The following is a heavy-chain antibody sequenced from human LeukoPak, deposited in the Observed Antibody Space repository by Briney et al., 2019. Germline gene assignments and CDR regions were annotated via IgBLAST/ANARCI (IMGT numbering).Heavy chain of an antibody. CDR1: GFTFSSYA. CDR2: ISGSGGTT. CDR3: AKAPNYDILTGHAYGMDV. J-gene: IGHJ6*02. V-gene: IGHV3-23*01. Sequence: GSLRLSCAASGFTFSSYAMSWVRQPPGKGLEWVSAISGSGGTTYYADSVKGRFTISRDNSKNTLYLQMNSLRAEDTAVYYCAKAPNYDILTGHAYGMDVWGRGTTVTVSS. D-gene: IGHD3-9*01.